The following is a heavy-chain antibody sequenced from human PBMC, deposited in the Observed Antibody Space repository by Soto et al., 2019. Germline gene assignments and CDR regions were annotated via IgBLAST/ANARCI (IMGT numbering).Heavy chain of an antibody. D-gene: IGHD2-8*01. CDR1: GYTFTSYY. V-gene: IGHV1-46*01. CDR2: INPSGGST. CDR3: ARVKMGDIVLMVYAPIDY. J-gene: IGHJ4*02. Sequence: ASVKVSCKASGYTFTSYYMHWVRQAPGQGLEWMGIINPSGGSTSYAQKFQGRVTMTRNTSTSTAYMELRSLRSDDTAVYYCARVKMGDIVLMVYAPIDYWGQGTLVTVSS.